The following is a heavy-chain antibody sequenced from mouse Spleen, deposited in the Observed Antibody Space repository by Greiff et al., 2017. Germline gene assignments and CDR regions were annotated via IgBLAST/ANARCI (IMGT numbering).Heavy chain of an antibody. CDR1: GYSITSGYY. D-gene: IGHD1-1*01. J-gene: IGHJ3*01. CDR3: ARENYEFAY. V-gene: IGHV3-6*01. CDR2: ISYDGSN. Sequence: VQLKESGPGLVKPSQSLSLTCSVTGYSITSGYYWNWIRQFPGNKLEWMGYISYDGSNNYNPSLKNRISITRDTSKNQFFLKLNSVTTEDTATYYCARENYEFAYWGQGTLVTVSA.